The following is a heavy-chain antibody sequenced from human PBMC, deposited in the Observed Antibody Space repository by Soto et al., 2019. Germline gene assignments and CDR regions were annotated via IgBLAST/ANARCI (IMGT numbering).Heavy chain of an antibody. J-gene: IGHJ4*02. Sequence: GSLRLSCAASGFTVSSNYMSWVRQAPGKGLEWIGYIYNSGSTTYNPSLKSRVTISGDTSKNRFSLKLSSVTATDTAVYYCARAPRVAAAGDFDSWGQGTLVTVSS. CDR1: GFTVSSNY. CDR3: ARAPRVAAAGDFDS. CDR2: IYNSGST. D-gene: IGHD6-13*01. V-gene: IGHV4-59*02.